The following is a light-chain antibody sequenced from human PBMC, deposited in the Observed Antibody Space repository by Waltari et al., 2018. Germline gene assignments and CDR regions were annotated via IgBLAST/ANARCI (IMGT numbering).Light chain of an antibody. CDR1: QGISNF. J-gene: IGKJ1*01. V-gene: IGKV1-27*01. CDR3: QKFDSSQWT. Sequence: DIQMTQSPSSLSASVGDRVTITCRASQGISNFVAWYQHKPGRVPKLLIYAASTLQSGVPSRFSGSGVGTDFILTIDSLQPEDVATYYCQKFDSSQWTFGQGTKVEIK. CDR2: AAS.